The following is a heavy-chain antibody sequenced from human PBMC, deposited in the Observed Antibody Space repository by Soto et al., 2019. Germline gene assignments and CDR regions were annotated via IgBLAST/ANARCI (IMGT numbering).Heavy chain of an antibody. J-gene: IGHJ6*02. Sequence: SETLSLTCTVSGGSISSYYWSWIRPPPGKGLEWIGYIYYSGSTNYNPSLKSRVTISVDTSKNQFSLKLSSVTAADTAVYYCARAGIAAAGEDYGMDVWGQGTTVTVSS. CDR1: GGSISSYY. D-gene: IGHD6-13*01. V-gene: IGHV4-59*01. CDR3: ARAGIAAAGEDYGMDV. CDR2: IYYSGST.